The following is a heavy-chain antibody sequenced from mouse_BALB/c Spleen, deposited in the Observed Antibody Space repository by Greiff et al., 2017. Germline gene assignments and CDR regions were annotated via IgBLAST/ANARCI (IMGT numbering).Heavy chain of an antibody. Sequence: VHVKQSGPDLVKPGASVKISCKASGYSFTGYYMHWVKQSHGKSLEWIGRVNPNNGGTSYNQKFKGKAILTVDKSSSTAYMELRSLTSEDSAVYYCAREDYYGSSYVGYFDVWGAGTTVTVSS. CDR3: AREDYYGSSYVGYFDV. V-gene: IGHV1-26*01. D-gene: IGHD1-1*01. J-gene: IGHJ1*01. CDR2: VNPNNGGT. CDR1: GYSFTGYY.